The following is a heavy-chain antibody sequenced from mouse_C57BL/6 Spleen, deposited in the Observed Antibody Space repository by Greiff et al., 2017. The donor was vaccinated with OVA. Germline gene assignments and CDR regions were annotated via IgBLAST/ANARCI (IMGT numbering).Heavy chain of an antibody. CDR2: IWRGGST. Sequence: QVHVKQSGPGLVQPSQSLSITCTVSGFSLTSYGVHWVRQSPGKGLEWLGVIWRGGSTDYNAAFISRLSISKDNSKSHVFFKMNSLQAEDTAIYYCARSSTRDYAMDYWGQGTSVTVSS. V-gene: IGHV2-2*01. CDR1: GFSLTSYG. D-gene: IGHD2-1*01. CDR3: ARSSTRDYAMDY. J-gene: IGHJ4*01.